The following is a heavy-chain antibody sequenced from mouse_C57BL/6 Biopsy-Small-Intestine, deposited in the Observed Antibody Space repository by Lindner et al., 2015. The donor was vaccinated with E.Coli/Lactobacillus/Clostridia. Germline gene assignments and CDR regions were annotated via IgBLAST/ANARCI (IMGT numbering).Heavy chain of an antibody. V-gene: IGHV1-84*02. CDR1: GYTLTDYG. CDR2: ISTYNGDT. Sequence: SVKVSCKASGYTLTDYGISWVRQAPGQGLEWMGWISTYNGDTNYAQNLQGRVTMTTDTSTSTVYMELRSLRSDDTAVYYCARDGGMMATTKTKMEVVFGLRRRYYYYGMDVWGQGTTVTVSS. D-gene: IGHD1-3*01. J-gene: IGHJ1*01. CDR3: ARDGGMMATTKTKMEVVFGLRRRYYYYGMDV.